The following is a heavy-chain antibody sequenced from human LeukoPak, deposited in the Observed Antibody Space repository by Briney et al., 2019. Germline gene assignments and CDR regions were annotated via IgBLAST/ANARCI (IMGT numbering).Heavy chain of an antibody. V-gene: IGHV4-34*01. CDR2: INHSGST. J-gene: IGHJ4*02. D-gene: IGHD6-19*01. CDR3: ARVSLAVAGVQYYYFDY. Sequence: SETLSLTCAVYGGSFSGYYWSWIRQPPGKGLEWIGEINHSGSTNYNPSLKSRVTILVDTSKKQFSLKLGSVTAADTAVYYCARVSLAVAGVQYYYFDYWGQGTLVTVSS. CDR1: GGSFSGYY.